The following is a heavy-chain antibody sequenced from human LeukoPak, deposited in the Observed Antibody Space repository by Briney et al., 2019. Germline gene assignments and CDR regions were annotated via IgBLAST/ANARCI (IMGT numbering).Heavy chain of an antibody. D-gene: IGHD3-10*01. CDR3: ARVSYLSDNWFDP. V-gene: IGHV3-7*01. J-gene: IGHJ5*02. CDR1: GFTFRSYW. Sequence: GGSLRLSCAASGFTFRSYWMSWVRQAPGKGLEWVASIKDDGSEKYCVDSVKGRFTISRDNAKNSLYLQMNSLRAEDTAVYYCARVSYLSDNWFDPWGQGTLVTVSS. CDR2: IKDDGSEK.